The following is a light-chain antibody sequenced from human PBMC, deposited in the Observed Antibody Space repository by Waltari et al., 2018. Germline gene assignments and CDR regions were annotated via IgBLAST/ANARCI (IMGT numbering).Light chain of an antibody. V-gene: IGKV3-15*01. CDR1: ETIYNF. Sequence: IVMTQSPGTLSVSPGQRASLSCRARETIYNFLAWYQQIPGQSPRLLIHGISTRAAGVPARFTGSGSGADFTLTIDSLQSDDFALYFCQQYFNWPLTFGQGTKVEI. CDR2: GIS. CDR3: QQYFNWPLT. J-gene: IGKJ1*01.